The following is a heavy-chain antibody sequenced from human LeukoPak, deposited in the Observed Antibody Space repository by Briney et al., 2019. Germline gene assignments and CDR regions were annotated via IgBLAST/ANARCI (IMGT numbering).Heavy chain of an antibody. CDR3: ARESNSGYYLSY. CDR1: GFTFSSSW. V-gene: IGHV3-66*01. D-gene: IGHD3-22*01. Sequence: GGSLRLSCAASGFTFSSSWMSWVRQAPGKGLEWVSVIYSSGRTYYADSVKGRFTISRDNSKNTLYLQMNSLRAEDTAVYYCARESNSGYYLSYWGQGTLVTVSS. J-gene: IGHJ4*02. CDR2: IYSSGRT.